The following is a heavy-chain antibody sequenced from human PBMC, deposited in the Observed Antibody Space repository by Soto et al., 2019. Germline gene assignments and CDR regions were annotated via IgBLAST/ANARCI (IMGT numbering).Heavy chain of an antibody. CDR1: GFTFSSYA. J-gene: IGHJ3*01. D-gene: IGHD4-17*01. V-gene: IGHV3-23*01. Sequence: EVQMLESGGGLVQPGGSLRLSCAASGFTFSSYALTWVRQAPGKGLEWVSPITGSGDYTRYTDSVKGRFTITRDNAKNTLLLQMKSLRADDTAIYYCGKDPNGDYFGAFDFWGQGTMVTVSS. CDR2: ITGSGDYT. CDR3: GKDPNGDYFGAFDF.